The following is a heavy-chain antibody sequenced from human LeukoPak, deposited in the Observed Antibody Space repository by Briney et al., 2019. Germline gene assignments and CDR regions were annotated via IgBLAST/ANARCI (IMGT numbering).Heavy chain of an antibody. D-gene: IGHD6-19*01. CDR1: GGSFSGYY. Sequence: KPSETLSLACAVYGGSFSGYYWSWIRQPPGKGLEWIGEINHSGSTNYNPSLKSRVTISVDTSKNQFSLKLSSVTAADTAVYYCARGGSIGAVAGGSRYFDYWGQGTLVTVSS. V-gene: IGHV4-34*01. CDR3: ARGGSIGAVAGGSRYFDY. J-gene: IGHJ4*02. CDR2: INHSGST.